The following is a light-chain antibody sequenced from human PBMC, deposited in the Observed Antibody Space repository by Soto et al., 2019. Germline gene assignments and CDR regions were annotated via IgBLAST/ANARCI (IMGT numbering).Light chain of an antibody. CDR2: KAS. Sequence: DIQMTQSPSTLSASVGDRVTINCRASQSISTWLAWYQQKPGKAPKVLIYKASSLESGVPSRFTGSGSGTEFTLTISSLQPDDFATYYCQQYNSYSRMYTFGQGTKLEIK. CDR1: QSISTW. V-gene: IGKV1-5*03. CDR3: QQYNSYSRMYT. J-gene: IGKJ2*01.